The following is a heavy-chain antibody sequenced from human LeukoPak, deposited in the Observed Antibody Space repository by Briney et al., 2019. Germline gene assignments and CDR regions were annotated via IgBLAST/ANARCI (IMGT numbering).Heavy chain of an antibody. Sequence: GGSLRLSCAASGFTVSSNYMSWVRQAPGKGLEWLSYISSRSSSIYYADSVKGRFTISRDNAKKSLYLQMNSLRAEDTAVYYCARLTFGELFAGTDYWGQGTLVTVSS. D-gene: IGHD3-10*01. J-gene: IGHJ4*02. V-gene: IGHV3-48*04. CDR3: ARLTFGELFAGTDY. CDR1: GFTVSSNY. CDR2: ISSRSSSI.